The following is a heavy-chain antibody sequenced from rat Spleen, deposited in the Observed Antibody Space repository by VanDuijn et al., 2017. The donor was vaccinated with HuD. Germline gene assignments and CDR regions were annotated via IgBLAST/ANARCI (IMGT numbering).Heavy chain of an antibody. V-gene: IGHV5S23*01. Sequence: EVQLVESGGGLVQPGRSLKLSCAVSGFTFSDFDMAWVRQSPSKGLEWVASISTGVSTYYVDSVKDRFTLSRDNAESTLYLQMDSLRSEDTATYYCAREVVKRYYFDYWGQGIMVTVSS. D-gene: IGHD1-12*02. CDR1: GFTFSDFD. CDR3: AREVVKRYYFDY. J-gene: IGHJ2*01. CDR2: ISTGVST.